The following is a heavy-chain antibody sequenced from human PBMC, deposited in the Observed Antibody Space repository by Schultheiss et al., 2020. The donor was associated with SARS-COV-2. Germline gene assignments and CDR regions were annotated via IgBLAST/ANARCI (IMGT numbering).Heavy chain of an antibody. D-gene: IGHD2-2*01. Sequence: GESLKISCKGSGYSFTSYWIGWVRQMPGKGLEWMGIIYPGDSDTRYSPSFQGQVTISADKSISTAYLQWSSLKASDTAMYYCARTSHSTDYYYYMDVWGKGTTVTVSS. J-gene: IGHJ6*03. CDR1: GYSFTSYW. V-gene: IGHV5-51*01. CDR3: ARTSHSTDYYYYMDV. CDR2: IYPGDSDT.